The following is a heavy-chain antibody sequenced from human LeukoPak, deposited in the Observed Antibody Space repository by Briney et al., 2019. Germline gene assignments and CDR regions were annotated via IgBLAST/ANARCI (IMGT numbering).Heavy chain of an antibody. D-gene: IGHD3-10*01. Sequence: SETLSLTCTVSGGSISSGDYYWSWIRQPPGKGLEWIGYIYYSGSTCYNPSLKSRVTISVDTSKNQFSLKLSSVTAADTAVYYCARDVMVRGCYFDYWGQGTLVTVSS. CDR2: IYYSGST. V-gene: IGHV4-30-4*08. CDR3: ARDVMVRGCYFDY. J-gene: IGHJ4*02. CDR1: GGSISSGDYY.